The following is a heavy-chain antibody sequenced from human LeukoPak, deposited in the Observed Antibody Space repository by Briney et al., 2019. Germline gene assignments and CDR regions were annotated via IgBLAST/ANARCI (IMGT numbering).Heavy chain of an antibody. Sequence: PSETLSLTCAVYGGSFSGYYWSWIRQPPGKGLEWIGEINHSGSTNYNPSLKSRVTISVDTSKNQFSLKLSSVTAADTAVYYCGTLEYEIQDYWGQGTLVTVSS. D-gene: IGHD1-1*01. CDR1: GGSFSGYY. CDR3: GTLEYEIQDY. V-gene: IGHV4-34*01. CDR2: INHSGST. J-gene: IGHJ4*02.